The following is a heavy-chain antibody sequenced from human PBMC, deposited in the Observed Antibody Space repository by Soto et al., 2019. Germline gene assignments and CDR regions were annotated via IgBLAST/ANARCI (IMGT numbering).Heavy chain of an antibody. D-gene: IGHD3-9*01. CDR2: IYYSGST. J-gene: IGHJ3*02. CDR3: ARLTYYDILTGYYRAIVNAFDI. V-gene: IGHV4-59*01. Sequence: SETLSLTCTVSGGSISSYYWSWIRQPPGKGLEWIGYIYYSGSTNYNPTLKSRVTISVDTSKNQFSLKLSSVTAADTAVYYCARLTYYDILTGYYRAIVNAFDIWGQGTMVTVSS. CDR1: GGSISSYY.